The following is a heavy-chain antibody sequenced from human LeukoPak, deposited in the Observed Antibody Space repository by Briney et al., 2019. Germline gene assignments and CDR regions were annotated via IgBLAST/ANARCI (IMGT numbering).Heavy chain of an antibody. CDR1: GFTFSSCW. CDR2: IKQDGSEK. Sequence: GGSLRLSCEASGFTFSSCWMTWVRQAPGKGLEWVANIKQDGSEKSYVDSVKGRFTISRENAKNILYLQMNSLRVGDTAVYYCARGSTTVAFEIWGQGTMVSVSS. J-gene: IGHJ3*02. CDR3: ARGSTTVAFEI. D-gene: IGHD1-26*01. V-gene: IGHV3-7*01.